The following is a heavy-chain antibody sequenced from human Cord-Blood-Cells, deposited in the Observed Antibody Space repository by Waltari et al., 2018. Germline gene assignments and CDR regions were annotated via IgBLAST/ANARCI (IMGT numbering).Heavy chain of an antibody. CDR1: GGSISSYY. D-gene: IGHD6-6*01. CDR3: ARVSEQLVDYYYYMDV. V-gene: IGHV4-4*07. J-gene: IGHJ6*03. Sequence: QVQLQESGPGLVKPSETLSLTCTVSGGSISSYYWRWIRQPAGKGLEWIGRIYTSGSTNYNPSLKSRVTMSVDTSKNQFSLKLSSVTAADTAVYYCARVSEQLVDYYYYMDVWGKGTTVTVSS. CDR2: IYTSGST.